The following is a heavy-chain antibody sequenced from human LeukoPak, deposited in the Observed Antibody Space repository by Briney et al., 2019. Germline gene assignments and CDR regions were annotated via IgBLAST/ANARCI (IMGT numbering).Heavy chain of an antibody. V-gene: IGHV4-59*01. Sequence: SETLSLTCTVSGGSISNYYWNWIRQPPGKGLEWIGYIYSSGSTNYNPSLKSRVTISVDTSKNQFPLKLTSVTAADTAVYYCARSAYSTYFDFWGRGTLVTVSS. J-gene: IGHJ4*02. CDR3: ARSAYSTYFDF. CDR1: GGSISNYY. CDR2: IYSSGST. D-gene: IGHD2-15*01.